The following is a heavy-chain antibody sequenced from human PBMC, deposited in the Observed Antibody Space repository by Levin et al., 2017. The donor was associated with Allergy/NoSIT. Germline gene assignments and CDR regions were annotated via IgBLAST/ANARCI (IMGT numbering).Heavy chain of an antibody. CDR3: ARASGSGSYHPDY. V-gene: IGHV3-21*01. D-gene: IGHD3-10*01. CDR1: GFTFSSYS. Sequence: GGSLRLSCAASGFTFSSYSMNWVRQAPGKGLEWVSSISSSSSYIYYADSVKGRFTISRDNAKNSLYLQMNSLRAEDTAVYYCARASGSGSYHPDYWGQGTLVTVSS. J-gene: IGHJ4*02. CDR2: ISSSSSYI.